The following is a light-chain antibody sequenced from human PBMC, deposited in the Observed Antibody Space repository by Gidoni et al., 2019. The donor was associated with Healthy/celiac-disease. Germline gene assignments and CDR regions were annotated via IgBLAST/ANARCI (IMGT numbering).Light chain of an antibody. CDR3: QQRSNWPGT. CDR1: QSVSSY. Sequence: EIVLTQSPATLSLSPGERATLSCRASQSVSSYLAWYQQKPGKAPRLLIYDASSMATGIPARFSGSGSGTDFTLTISSLEPEDFAVYYCQQRSNWPGTFGQGTKVEIK. V-gene: IGKV3-11*01. J-gene: IGKJ1*01. CDR2: DAS.